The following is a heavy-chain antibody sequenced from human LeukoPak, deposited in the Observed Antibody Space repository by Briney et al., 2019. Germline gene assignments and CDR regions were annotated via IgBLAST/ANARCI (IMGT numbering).Heavy chain of an antibody. CDR3: ARHFPYCGGDCPYYYMDV. CDR2: IYSSETT. Sequence: PSETLSLTCSVSGASISSDYWSWIRQPPGKGLEWIGNIYSSETTKYNPSLRSRATISGDTSKNQFSLKLSYVPAANTAVYYCARHFPYCGGDCPYYYMDVWGKGTTVTVSS. D-gene: IGHD2-21*02. J-gene: IGHJ6*03. CDR1: GASISSDY. V-gene: IGHV4-4*09.